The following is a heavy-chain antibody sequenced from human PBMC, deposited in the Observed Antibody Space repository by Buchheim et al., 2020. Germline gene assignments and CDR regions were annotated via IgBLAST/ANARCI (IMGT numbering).Heavy chain of an antibody. J-gene: IGHJ4*02. Sequence: EVQLLESGGGLVQPGGSLRLSCAASGFTFSSWAMTWVRQAPGKGLEWVSSFGTGGDIYYADSVKGRFTVSRDNSKNTLYLQMNSLRAEDTAMYYCTRTTVIEHWGQGTL. CDR3: TRTTVIEH. CDR2: SFGTGGDI. D-gene: IGHD1-14*01. CDR1: GFTFSSWA. V-gene: IGHV3-23*01.